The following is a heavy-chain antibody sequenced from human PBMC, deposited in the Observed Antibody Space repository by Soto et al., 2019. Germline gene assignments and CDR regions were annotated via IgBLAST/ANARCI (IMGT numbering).Heavy chain of an antibody. CDR1: DGSISSSSYY. V-gene: IGHV4-39*01. CDR2: IYYSGST. Sequence: SEPLSLTCTVSDGSISSSSYYWDWIRQPPGKGLEWIGSIYYSGSTYYNPSLKSRVTISVDTSKNQFSLKLSSVTAADTAVYYCARHTPAISISDHWGQGTLVT. D-gene: IGHD2-15*01. CDR3: ARHTPAISISDH. J-gene: IGHJ4*02.